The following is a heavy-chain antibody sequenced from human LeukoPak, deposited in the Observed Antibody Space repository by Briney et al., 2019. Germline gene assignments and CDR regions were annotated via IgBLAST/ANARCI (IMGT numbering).Heavy chain of an antibody. CDR1: GGSISSYY. V-gene: IGHV4-4*07. J-gene: IGHJ6*02. CDR2: IYTSGST. CDR3: ARGPYYPTFGFRYYYGMDV. Sequence: SETLSLTCTVSGGSISSYYWSWIRQPAGKGLEWIGRIYTSGSTNYNPSLKSRVTMSVDTSKNQFSLKLSSVTAADTAVYYCARGPYYPTFGFRYYYGMDVWGQGTTVTVSS. D-gene: IGHD3-16*01.